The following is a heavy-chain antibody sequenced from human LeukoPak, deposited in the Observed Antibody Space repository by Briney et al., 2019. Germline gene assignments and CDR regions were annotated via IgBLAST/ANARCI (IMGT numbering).Heavy chain of an antibody. V-gene: IGHV5-51*01. CDR1: GYRFTNYW. Sequence: GESLKISCKTSGYRFTNYWIGWVRQMPGKGLEWMAMIYPGDSNTKYSQSFQGQVTISVDKSINTPFLQWSSLKASDSALYYCARRPNALVPFHYWGQGALVPVPS. CDR2: IYPGDSNT. J-gene: IGHJ4*02. CDR3: ARRPNALVPFHY. D-gene: IGHD2-2*01.